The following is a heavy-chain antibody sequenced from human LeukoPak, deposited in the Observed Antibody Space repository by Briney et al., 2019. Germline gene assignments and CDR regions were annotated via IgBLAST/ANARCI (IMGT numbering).Heavy chain of an antibody. CDR3: ARPGHSSSWFNAFDI. D-gene: IGHD6-13*01. V-gene: IGHV1-46*01. CDR2: INPSGGST. J-gene: IGHJ3*02. Sequence: ASVKVSCKASGYTFTNYYMHWVRQAPGQGLEWMGMINPSGGSTRYAQKFQGRVAMTRDTSTSTVYMELSSLSSEDTAVYYCARPGHSSSWFNAFDIWGQGTMVTVSS. CDR1: GYTFTNYY.